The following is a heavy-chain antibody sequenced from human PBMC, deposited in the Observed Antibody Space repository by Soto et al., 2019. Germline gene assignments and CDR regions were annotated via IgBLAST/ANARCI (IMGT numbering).Heavy chain of an antibody. CDR1: VGSFSGYY. CDR2: INHSGST. D-gene: IGHD3-3*01. Sequence: SETLSLTCAVYVGSFSGYYWSWIRQPPGKGLEWIGEINHSGSTNYNPSLKSRVTISVDTSKNQFSLKLSSVNDADTAVYYCARVRTTTFDYWGQGTLVTVSA. CDR3: ARVRTTTFDY. J-gene: IGHJ4*02. V-gene: IGHV4-34*01.